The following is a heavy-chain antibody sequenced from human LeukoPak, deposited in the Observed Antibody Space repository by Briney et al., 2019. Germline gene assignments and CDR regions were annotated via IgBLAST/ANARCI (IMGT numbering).Heavy chain of an antibody. V-gene: IGHV4-30-4*01. CDR3: ARKRIVVVPAAIDY. CDR2: IYYSGST. Sequence: SQTLSLTCTVSGGSLSSSDSYWSWILQPPGKGLERFGYIYYSGSTYYNPSLKSRVTISVDTSKNQFSLKLSSVTAADTAVYYCARKRIVVVPAAIDYWGQGTLVTVSS. D-gene: IGHD2-2*01. CDR1: GGSLSSSDSY. J-gene: IGHJ4*02.